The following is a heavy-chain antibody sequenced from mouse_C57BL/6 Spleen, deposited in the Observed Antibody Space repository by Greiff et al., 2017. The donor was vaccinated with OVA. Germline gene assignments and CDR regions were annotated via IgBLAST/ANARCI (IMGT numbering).Heavy chain of an antibody. Sequence: QVQLQQPGAELVKPGASVKMSCKASGYTFTSYWITWVKQRPGQGLEWIGDIYPGSGSTNYNEKFKSKTTLTVDTTSSTAYMQLSSLTSEDSAVYYCARECYYGNYGGYWGQGTTLTVSS. D-gene: IGHD2-1*01. CDR3: ARECYYGNYGGY. J-gene: IGHJ2*01. V-gene: IGHV1-55*01. CDR1: GYTFTSYW. CDR2: IYPGSGST.